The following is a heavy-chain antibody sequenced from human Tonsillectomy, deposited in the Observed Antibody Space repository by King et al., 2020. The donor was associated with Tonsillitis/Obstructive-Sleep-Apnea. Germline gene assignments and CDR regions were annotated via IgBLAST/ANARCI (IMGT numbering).Heavy chain of an antibody. CDR2: IYSGGST. J-gene: IGHJ4*02. V-gene: IGHV3-53*01. Sequence: VQLVESGGGLIQPGGSLRLSCAASGFTVSSNYMSWVRQAPGKGLEWVSVIYSGGSTYYADSVKGRFTISRDNCKNTLYLQMNSLRAEDTAVYYCALSTVTTAWFDYWGQGTLVTVSS. CDR1: GFTVSSNY. D-gene: IGHD4-17*01. CDR3: ALSTVTTAWFDY.